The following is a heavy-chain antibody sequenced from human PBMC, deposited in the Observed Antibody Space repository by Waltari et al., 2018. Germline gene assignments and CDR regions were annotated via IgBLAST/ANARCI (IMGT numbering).Heavy chain of an antibody. D-gene: IGHD3-3*02. CDR2: INHSGST. CDR1: GGSFSGYY. V-gene: IGHV4-34*01. J-gene: IGHJ4*02. CDR3: ATEGPFSRDY. Sequence: QVQLQQWGAGLLKPSETLSLTCAVYGGSFSGYYWSWIRQPPGKGLEWIGEINHSGSTNYNPSLKSRVTISVDTSKNQFSLKLSSVTAADTAVYYCATEGPFSRDYWGQGTLVTVSS.